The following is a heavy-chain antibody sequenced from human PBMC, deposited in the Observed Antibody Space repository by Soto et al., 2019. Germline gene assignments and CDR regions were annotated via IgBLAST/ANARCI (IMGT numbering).Heavy chain of an antibody. J-gene: IGHJ4*02. V-gene: IGHV4-59*08. Sequence: SETLSLTCTVSGGSISSYYWSWIRQPPGKGLEWIGYIYYSGSTNYNPSLKSRVTISVDTSKNQFSLKLTSVTAADTAVYHCARHVGNSPPGSWGQGTLVTVSS. CDR2: IYYSGST. D-gene: IGHD1-26*01. CDR1: GGSISSYY. CDR3: ARHVGNSPPGS.